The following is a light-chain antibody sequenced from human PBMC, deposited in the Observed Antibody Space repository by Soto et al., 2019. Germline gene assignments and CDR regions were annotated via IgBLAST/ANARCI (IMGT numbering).Light chain of an antibody. V-gene: IGKV1-39*01. CDR1: QSISNN. Sequence: IQMTQSPSTLSASVGDRVTITCRASQSISNNLNWYQQKTGKAPKFLIQSASTLQPGVPSRFSGTGSGTDFTLTISILEPEDFAVYYCQQYGSSGTFGQGTKVDIK. CDR2: SAS. J-gene: IGKJ1*01. CDR3: QQYGSSGT.